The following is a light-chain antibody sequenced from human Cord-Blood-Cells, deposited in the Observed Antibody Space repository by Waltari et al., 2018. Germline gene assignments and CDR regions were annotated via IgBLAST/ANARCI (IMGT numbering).Light chain of an antibody. CDR2: DAS. J-gene: IGKJ2*01. CDR3: QQRSNWPPYT. V-gene: IGKV3-11*01. Sequence: DIVLPQSPATLSLSPGGRATLPCRASQSVSSYLAWYQKKPGQAPRLLIYDASNRATGSPARCSGRGSGADFSLTISSLEPEDFAVYYCQQRSNWPPYTFGQGTKLEIK. CDR1: QSVSSY.